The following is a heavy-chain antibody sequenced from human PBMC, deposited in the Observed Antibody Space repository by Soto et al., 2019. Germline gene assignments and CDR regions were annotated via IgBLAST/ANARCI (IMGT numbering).Heavy chain of an antibody. Sequence: EVQLVESGGGLVQRGGSLRLSCAASGLTFSSYSMNWVRQAPGKGLEGVSYISSSSSTIYYADSVKGRFTISRDNAKKSLYVQMNSLRAADTAVYYCAFGEDSRYYYYGMDVWGQGTTVTVSS. CDR1: GLTFSSYS. V-gene: IGHV3-48*01. CDR3: AFGEDSRYYYYGMDV. CDR2: ISSSSSTI. D-gene: IGHD2-21*01. J-gene: IGHJ6*02.